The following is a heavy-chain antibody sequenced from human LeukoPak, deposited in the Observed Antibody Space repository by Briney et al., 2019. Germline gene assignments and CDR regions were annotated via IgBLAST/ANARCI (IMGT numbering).Heavy chain of an antibody. CDR1: GYTFTSYD. J-gene: IGHJ5*02. V-gene: IGHV1-8*01. CDR2: MNPNSGNT. D-gene: IGHD6-19*01. CDR3: ARGPAGWLENWFDP. Sequence: ASVKVSCKASGYTFTSYDINWVRQATGQGLEWMGWMNPNSGNTGYAQKFQGRVTMTRNTSISTAYMERSSLRSEDTAVYYCARGPAGWLENWFDPWGQGTLVTVSS.